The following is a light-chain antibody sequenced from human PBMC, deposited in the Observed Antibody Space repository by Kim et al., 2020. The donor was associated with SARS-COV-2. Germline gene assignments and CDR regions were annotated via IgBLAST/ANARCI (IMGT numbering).Light chain of an antibody. V-gene: IGKV3-20*01. CDR2: SAS. CDR1: QSVSRTY. J-gene: IGKJ1*01. Sequence: EIVLTQSPGTLSLSPGEGATLSCRASQSVSRTYLAWYQQKPGQAPRLLIYSASTRATGIPDRFSGSGSGTDFTLTISRLEPEDFAVYYCQQYGSSLWTFGQGTKVDIK. CDR3: QQYGSSLWT.